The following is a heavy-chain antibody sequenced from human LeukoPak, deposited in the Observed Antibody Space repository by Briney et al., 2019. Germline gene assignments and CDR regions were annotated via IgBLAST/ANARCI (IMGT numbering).Heavy chain of an antibody. CDR3: ARAIYGSGSFYFDY. CDR2: MNPNSGNT. CDR1: GYTFTSYD. D-gene: IGHD3-10*01. J-gene: IGHJ4*02. Sequence: GSVKVSCKASGYTFTSYDINWVRQATGQGLEWMGWMNPNSGNTGYAQKFQGRVTMTRNTSISTAYMELSSLRSEDTAVYYCARAIYGSGSFYFDYWGQGTLVTVSS. V-gene: IGHV1-8*01.